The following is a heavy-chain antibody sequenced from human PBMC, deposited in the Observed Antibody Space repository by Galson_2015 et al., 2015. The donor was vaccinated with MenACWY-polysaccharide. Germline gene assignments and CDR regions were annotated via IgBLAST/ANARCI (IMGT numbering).Heavy chain of an antibody. V-gene: IGHV3-23*01. CDR3: ARQTARRYSAALDI. Sequence: SLRLSCAASGFTFSTYAMNWVRQAPGKGLEWVSTISSSGGNTYYADSVKDRFTISRDNSKNTLYLQMNSLRAEDTAVYYCARQTARRYSAALDIWGQGTMVTVSS. CDR2: ISSSGGNT. CDR1: GFTFSTYA. J-gene: IGHJ3*02. D-gene: IGHD1-14*01.